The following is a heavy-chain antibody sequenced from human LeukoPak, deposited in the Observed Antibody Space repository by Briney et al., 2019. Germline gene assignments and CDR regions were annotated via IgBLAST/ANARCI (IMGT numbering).Heavy chain of an antibody. J-gene: IGHJ4*02. CDR3: ARVGYSYGYIYFDY. CDR2: IFYSGST. V-gene: IGHV4-39*07. Sequence: PSETLSLTCTVSGGSISTANYYWGWVRQPPGKGLEWIGNIFYSGSTYYSPPLKSRLTISLDTSRNQFSLKLSSVTAADTAVYYCARVGYSYGYIYFDYWGQGTLVTVSS. D-gene: IGHD5-18*01. CDR1: GGSISTANYY.